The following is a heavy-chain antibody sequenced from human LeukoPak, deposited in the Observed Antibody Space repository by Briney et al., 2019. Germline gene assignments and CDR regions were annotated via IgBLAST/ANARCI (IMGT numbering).Heavy chain of an antibody. Sequence: GGSLRLSCAASGFTFSSYGMHWVRQAPGKGLEWVAFIRYDGSNKYYADSVKGRFTIPRDNSKNTLYLQMNSLRAEDTAVYYCAKDQTEPYSSSWYSYFDYWGQGTLVTVSS. J-gene: IGHJ4*02. CDR2: IRYDGSNK. CDR1: GFTFSSYG. CDR3: AKDQTEPYSSSWYSYFDY. V-gene: IGHV3-30*02. D-gene: IGHD6-13*01.